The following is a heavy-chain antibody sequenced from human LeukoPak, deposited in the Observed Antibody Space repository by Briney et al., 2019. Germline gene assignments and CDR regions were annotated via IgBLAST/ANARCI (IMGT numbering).Heavy chain of an antibody. Sequence: SVKVSCKASGGTFSSYALSWVRQAPGQGLEWMGGIIPIFGTANYAQKFQGRVTMTTDESTSTAYMELSSLRSEDTAVYYCARHGGITIFGEAQPGGAFDIWGQGTLVTVSS. D-gene: IGHD3-3*01. CDR2: IIPIFGTA. J-gene: IGHJ3*02. CDR1: GGTFSSYA. V-gene: IGHV1-69*05. CDR3: ARHGGITIFGEAQPGGAFDI.